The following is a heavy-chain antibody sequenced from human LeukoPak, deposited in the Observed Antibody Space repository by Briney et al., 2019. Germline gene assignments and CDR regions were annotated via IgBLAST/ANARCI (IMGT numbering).Heavy chain of an antibody. D-gene: IGHD2-8*01. V-gene: IGHV3-48*03. CDR1: GFTFSSYE. CDR3: ARAVSSLRFMLKRRYYFDY. Sequence: GGSLRLSCAASGFTFSSYEMNWVRQAPGKGLEWVSYISSSGSTIYYADSVKGRFTISRDNAKNSLYLQMNSLRAEDTAVYYCARAVSSLRFMLKRRYYFDYWGQGTLVTVSS. CDR2: ISSSGSTI. J-gene: IGHJ4*02.